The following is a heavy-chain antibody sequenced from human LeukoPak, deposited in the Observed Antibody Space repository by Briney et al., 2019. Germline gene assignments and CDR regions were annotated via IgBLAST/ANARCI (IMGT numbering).Heavy chain of an antibody. CDR2: INPDSGAT. Sequence: ASVKVSCKASGYTFTGYYIHWVRQAPGQGLEWMGWINPDSGATNYAQKFQGRVTMTRDTSIRTAYMDLSRLKSDDTAVYYCARGDDFGSGSSVDYWGQGTLVNVFS. V-gene: IGHV1-2*02. J-gene: IGHJ4*02. D-gene: IGHD3-10*01. CDR1: GYTFTGYY. CDR3: ARGDDFGSGSSVDY.